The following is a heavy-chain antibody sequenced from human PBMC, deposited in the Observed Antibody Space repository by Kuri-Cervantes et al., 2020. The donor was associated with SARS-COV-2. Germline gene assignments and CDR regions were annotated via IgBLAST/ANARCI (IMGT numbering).Heavy chain of an antibody. D-gene: IGHD3-3*01. V-gene: IGHV1-46*01. CDR2: INPSGGST. Sequence: ASVKVSCKASGYTFTSYHMHWVRQAPGQGLEWMGIINPSGGSTSYAQKFQGRVTMTRDTSTSTVYMELRSLRSDDTAVYYCAREVGTYYDFWSGDWAFDIWGQGTMVTVSS. CDR1: GYTFTSYH. J-gene: IGHJ3*02. CDR3: AREVGTYYDFWSGDWAFDI.